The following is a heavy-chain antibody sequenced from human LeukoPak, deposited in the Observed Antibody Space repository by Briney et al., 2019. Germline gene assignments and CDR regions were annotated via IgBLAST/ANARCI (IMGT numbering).Heavy chain of an antibody. V-gene: IGHV4-4*02. J-gene: IGHJ4*02. Sequence: GSLRLSCAASGFTFSSYAMSWVRQPPGKGLEWIGEIYHSGSTNYNPSLKSRVTISVDKSKNQFSLKLSSVTAADTAVYYCAREDSSSWASAAFDYWGQGTLVTVSS. CDR1: GFTFSSYAM. D-gene: IGHD6-13*01. CDR2: IYHSGST. CDR3: AREDSSSWASAAFDY.